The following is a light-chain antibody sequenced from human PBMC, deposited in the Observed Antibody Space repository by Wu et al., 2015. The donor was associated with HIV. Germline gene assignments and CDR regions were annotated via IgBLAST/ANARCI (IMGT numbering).Light chain of an antibody. CDR3: QQYGSSPMT. CDR1: QGVSSSH. CDR2: GES. Sequence: EIVLTQSPGTLSLSPGERATLSCRASQGVSSSHLAWYQQKPGQAPRLLMYGESIRATGVPDRFSGSGSGTDFTLTISRLEPEDFAVYYCQQYGSSPMTFGQGTKVEIK. V-gene: IGKV3-20*01. J-gene: IGKJ1*01.